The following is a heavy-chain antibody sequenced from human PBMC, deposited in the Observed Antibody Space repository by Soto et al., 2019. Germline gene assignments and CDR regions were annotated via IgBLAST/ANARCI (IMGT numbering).Heavy chain of an antibody. CDR2: IIPIFGTA. V-gene: IGHV1-69*13. J-gene: IGHJ5*02. CDR1: GGTFSSYA. CDR3: ARDLNFLWPA. Sequence: ASVKVSCKASGGTFSSYAISWVRQAPGQGLEWMGGIIPIFGTANYAQKFQGRVTIAADESTSTAYMELSSLRSEDTAVYYCARDLNFLWPAWGQGTLVTVSS. D-gene: IGHD1-1*01.